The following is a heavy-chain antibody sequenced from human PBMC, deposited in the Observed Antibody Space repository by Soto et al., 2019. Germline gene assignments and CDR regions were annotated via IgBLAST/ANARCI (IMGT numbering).Heavy chain of an antibody. Sequence: ASVKVSCKASGYTFTSYYMHWVRQAPGQGLEWMGIINPSGGSTSYAQKFQGRVTMTRDTSTSTVYMELSSLRSEDTAVYYCARFWESSVYNPKAKLEYYFDYWGQGTLVTVSS. CDR1: GYTFTSYY. J-gene: IGHJ4*02. D-gene: IGHD3-22*01. V-gene: IGHV1-46*01. CDR2: INPSGGST. CDR3: ARFWESSVYNPKAKLEYYFDY.